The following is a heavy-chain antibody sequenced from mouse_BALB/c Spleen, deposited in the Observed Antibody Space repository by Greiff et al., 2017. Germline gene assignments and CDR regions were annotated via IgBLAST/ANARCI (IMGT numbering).Heavy chain of an antibody. CDR3: ARARVYYGSSHWYFDV. V-gene: IGHV5-6-3*01. Sequence: DVKLVESGGGLVQPGGSLKLSCAASGFTFSSYGMSWVRQTPDKRLELVATINSNGGSTYYPDSVKGRFTISRDNAKNTLYLQMSSLKSEDTAMYYCARARVYYGSSHWYFDVWGAGTTVTVSS. D-gene: IGHD1-1*01. J-gene: IGHJ1*01. CDR2: INSNGGST. CDR1: GFTFSSYG.